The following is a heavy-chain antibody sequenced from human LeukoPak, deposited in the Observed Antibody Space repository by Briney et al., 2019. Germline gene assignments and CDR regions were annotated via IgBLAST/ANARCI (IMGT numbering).Heavy chain of an antibody. V-gene: IGHV3-21*01. CDR2: ISSSSSYI. Sequence: GGSLRLSCAASGFTFSSYSMNWVRQAPGKGLEWVSSISSSSSYIYYADSVKGRFTISRDNAKNSLYLQMNSLRAEDTAVYYCARAPYYYDSSGYKNGYYFDYWGQGTLVTVSS. CDR1: GFTFSSYS. J-gene: IGHJ4*02. D-gene: IGHD3-22*01. CDR3: ARAPYYYDSSGYKNGYYFDY.